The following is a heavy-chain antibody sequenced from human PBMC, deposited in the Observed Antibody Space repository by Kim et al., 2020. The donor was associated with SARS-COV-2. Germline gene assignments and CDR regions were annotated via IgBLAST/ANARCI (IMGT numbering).Heavy chain of an antibody. CDR2: IYYSGST. Sequence: SETLSLTCTVSGGSISSSSYYWGWIRQPPGKGLEWIGSIYYSGSTYYNPSLKSRVTISVDTSKNQFSLKLSSVTAADTAVYYCARLHIWDWLSGGNSVDYWGQGTLVTVSS. V-gene: IGHV4-39*01. J-gene: IGHJ4*02. CDR1: GGSISSSSYY. CDR3: ARLHIWDWLSGGNSVDY. D-gene: IGHD2-21*02.